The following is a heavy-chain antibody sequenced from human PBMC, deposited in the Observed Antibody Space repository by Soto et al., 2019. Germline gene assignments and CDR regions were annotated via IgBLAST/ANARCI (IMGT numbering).Heavy chain of an antibody. CDR1: GFAFSSYA. Sequence: GGSLRLSCAASGFAFSSYAMSWVRQAPGKGLEWVSSLGGTAGGGGTYYADSVKGRFTITRDNSKDTVYLQMNSLRADDTAVYYCAKDHGSSLGYYYYYGMDVWGQGTTVTVSS. CDR2: LGGTAGGGGT. CDR3: AKDHGSSLGYYYYYGMDV. J-gene: IGHJ6*02. V-gene: IGHV3-23*01. D-gene: IGHD6-13*01.